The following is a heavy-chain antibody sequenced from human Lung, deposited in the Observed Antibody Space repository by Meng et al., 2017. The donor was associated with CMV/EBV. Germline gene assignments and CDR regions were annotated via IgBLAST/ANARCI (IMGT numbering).Heavy chain of an antibody. J-gene: IGHJ4*02. CDR2: LVGSSSAL. CDR1: GFSFSCYS. D-gene: IGHD3-3*01. V-gene: IGHV3-48*01. Sequence: SCAASGFSFSCYSMNWGRQAPGKGLEGVSYLVGSSSALYYADSVTGRFTISRDNPKNMLYLVMNSLIVEDTAVYYYATAVFGVVIDYWGQGTLVTVSS. CDR3: ATAVFGVVIDY.